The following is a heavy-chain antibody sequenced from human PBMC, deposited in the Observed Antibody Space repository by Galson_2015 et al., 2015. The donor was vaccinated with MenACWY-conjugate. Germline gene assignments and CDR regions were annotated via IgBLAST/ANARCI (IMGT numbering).Heavy chain of an antibody. V-gene: IGHV1-46*01. CDR1: GYTFTSYY. J-gene: IGHJ4*02. CDR2: INPSGGST. CDR3: ARDMGIAVAGKDY. Sequence: SVKVSCKASGYTFTSYYMHWVRQAPGQGLEWMGIINPSGGSTSYAQKFQGRVTMTRDTSTSTVYMELSSLGSEDTAVYYCARDMGIAVAGKDYWGQGTLVTVSS. D-gene: IGHD6-19*01.